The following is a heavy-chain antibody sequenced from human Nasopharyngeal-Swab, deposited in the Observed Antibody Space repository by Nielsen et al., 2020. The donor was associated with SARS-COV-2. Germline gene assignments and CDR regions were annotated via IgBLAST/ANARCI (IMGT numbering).Heavy chain of an antibody. CDR2: IGTVGDT. CDR3: AREQQLGPPHWFQYIDV. D-gene: IGHD6-13*01. J-gene: IGHJ6*03. CDR1: GFTFSSYD. V-gene: IGHV3-13*04. Sequence: GGSLRLSCAASGFTFSSYDFHWVRQAPGKGLEWVSAIGTVGDTYYSDSVKGRFTISRDDARNSLYLQMNNVRDGDTAVYYCAREQQLGPPHWFQYIDVWGKGTTVTVSS.